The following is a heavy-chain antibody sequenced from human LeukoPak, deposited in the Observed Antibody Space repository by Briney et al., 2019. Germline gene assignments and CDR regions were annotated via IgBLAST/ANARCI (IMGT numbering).Heavy chain of an antibody. CDR2: ISAYNGNT. CDR3: ARGTNHYDILTGYYTQYYFDY. J-gene: IGHJ4*02. D-gene: IGHD3-9*01. V-gene: IGHV1-18*01. CDR1: GYTFTSYG. Sequence: GASVKVSCKASGYTFTSYGISWVRQAPGQGLEWMGWISAYNGNTNYAQKLLGRVTMTTDTSTSTAYMELRSLRSDDTAVYYCARGTNHYDILTGYYTQYYFDYWGQGTLVTVSS.